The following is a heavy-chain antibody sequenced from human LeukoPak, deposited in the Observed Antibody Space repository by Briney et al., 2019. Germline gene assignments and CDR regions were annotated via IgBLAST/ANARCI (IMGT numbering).Heavy chain of an antibody. V-gene: IGHV4-39*01. CDR3: ASANGDYDAFDI. CDR1: GGSISSSSYY. CDR2: IYYSGST. J-gene: IGHJ3*02. D-gene: IGHD4-17*01. Sequence: SETLSLTCTVSGGSISSSSYYWGWIRQPPGKGLEWIGSIYYSGSTYYNPSLKSRVTISADTSKNQFSLKLSSVTAADTAVYYCASANGDYDAFDIWGQGTMVTVSS.